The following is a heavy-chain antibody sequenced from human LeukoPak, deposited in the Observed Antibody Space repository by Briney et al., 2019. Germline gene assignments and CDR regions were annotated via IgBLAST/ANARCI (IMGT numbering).Heavy chain of an antibody. J-gene: IGHJ3*02. D-gene: IGHD6-13*01. Sequence: GGSLRLSCAASGFTFSSYAMSWVRQAPGKGLEWVSAISGSGGSTYYADSVKGRFTISRDNYKNTLYLQMNSLRAEDTAVYYCAKDRGYTLDAFDIWGQGTMVTVSP. CDR3: AKDRGYTLDAFDI. CDR2: ISGSGGST. CDR1: GFTFSSYA. V-gene: IGHV3-23*01.